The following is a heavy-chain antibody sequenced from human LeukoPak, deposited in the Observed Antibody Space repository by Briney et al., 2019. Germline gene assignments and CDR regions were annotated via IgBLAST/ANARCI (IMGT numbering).Heavy chain of an antibody. CDR3: VGGDY. CDR2: ISYDGSNK. J-gene: IGHJ4*02. V-gene: IGHV3-30*04. Sequence: GRSLRLSCAASGFTFSSYAVHWVRQAPGKGLEWVAVISYDGSNKYYADSVKGRFTISRDNSKNTLYLQMNSLRAEDTAVYYCVGGDYWGQGTLVTVSS. CDR1: GFTFSSYA.